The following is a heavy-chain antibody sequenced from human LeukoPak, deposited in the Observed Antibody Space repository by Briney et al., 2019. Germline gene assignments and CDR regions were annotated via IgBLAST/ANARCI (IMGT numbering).Heavy chain of an antibody. J-gene: IGHJ5*02. Sequence: PGGSLRLSCAASGFTFSSYAMSWVRQAPGKGLEWVSAISGSGGSTYYADSVKGRFTISRDNSKNTLNLQMNSLRAEDTAVYYCANTIAAAGTFWFDPWGQGTLVTVSS. D-gene: IGHD6-13*01. V-gene: IGHV3-23*01. CDR1: GFTFSSYA. CDR3: ANTIAAAGTFWFDP. CDR2: ISGSGGST.